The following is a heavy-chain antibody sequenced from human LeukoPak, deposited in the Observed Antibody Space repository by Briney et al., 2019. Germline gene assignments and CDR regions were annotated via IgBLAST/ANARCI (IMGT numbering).Heavy chain of an antibody. CDR3: VRDRNYYEALQRSY. J-gene: IGHJ4*02. CDR1: GFTFSTFA. D-gene: IGHD3-3*01. CDR2: ITGAGDTT. V-gene: IGHV3-23*01. Sequence: GGSLRLSCAASGFTFSTFAMSWVRQDPGRGLEWVSSITGAGDTTFYPESVKGRFTISRDNSKKTLYLQMNSLRVEDTALYFCVRDRNYYEALQRSYWGQGTLVTVSS.